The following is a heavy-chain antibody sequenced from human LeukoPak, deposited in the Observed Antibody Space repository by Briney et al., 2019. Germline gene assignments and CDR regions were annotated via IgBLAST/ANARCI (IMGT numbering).Heavy chain of an antibody. Sequence: ASVKVSCKASGYTFTGYYMHWVRQAPGQGLEWMGWINPNSGGTNYAQKFQGRVTMTRDTSISTAYMELSRLRSDDTAVYYCARGDFLAVAGRLSDYWGQGTLVTVSS. V-gene: IGHV1-2*02. J-gene: IGHJ4*02. CDR1: GYTFTGYY. D-gene: IGHD6-19*01. CDR2: INPNSGGT. CDR3: ARGDFLAVAGRLSDY.